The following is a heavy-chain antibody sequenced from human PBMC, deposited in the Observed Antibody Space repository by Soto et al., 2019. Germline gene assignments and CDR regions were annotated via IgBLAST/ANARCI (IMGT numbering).Heavy chain of an antibody. V-gene: IGHV1-46*03. D-gene: IGHD3-10*01. J-gene: IGHJ4*02. CDR1: GYTFTSYY. Sequence: ASVKVSCKASGYTFTSYYMHWVRQAPGQGLEWMGIINPSGGSASYAQKFQGRVTMTRDTSTSTVYMELSSLRSEDTAVYYCARELIYGSGSYYSTGNDYWGQGTLVTVSS. CDR2: INPSGGSA. CDR3: ARELIYGSGSYYSTGNDY.